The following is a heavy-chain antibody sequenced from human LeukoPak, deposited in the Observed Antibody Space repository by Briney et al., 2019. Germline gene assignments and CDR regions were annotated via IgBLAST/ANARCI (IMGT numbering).Heavy chain of an antibody. CDR1: GFTFSSYE. J-gene: IGHJ4*02. D-gene: IGHD2-15*01. CDR3: ARGAGYCSGGSCYQWIYFDY. V-gene: IGHV3-48*03. Sequence: GGSLRLSCAASGFTFSSYEMNWVRQAPGKGLEWVSYISSSGSTIYYADSVKGRFTISRDNAKNSLYLQMNSLRAEDTAVYYCARGAGYCSGGSCYQWIYFDYWGQGTLVTVSS. CDR2: ISSSGSTI.